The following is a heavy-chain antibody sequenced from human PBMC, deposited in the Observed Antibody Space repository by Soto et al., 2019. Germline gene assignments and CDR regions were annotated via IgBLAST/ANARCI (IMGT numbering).Heavy chain of an antibody. CDR2: IIPIFGTA. CDR3: ARDNPPTVTTYYYYMDV. D-gene: IGHD4-17*01. J-gene: IGHJ6*03. V-gene: IGHV1-69*13. CDR1: GGTFSSYA. Sequence: ASVKVSCKASGGTFSSYAISWVRQAPGQGLEWMGGIIPIFGTANYAQKFQGRVTITADESTSTAYMELSSLRSDDTAVYYCARDNPPTVTTYYYYMDVWGKGTTVTV.